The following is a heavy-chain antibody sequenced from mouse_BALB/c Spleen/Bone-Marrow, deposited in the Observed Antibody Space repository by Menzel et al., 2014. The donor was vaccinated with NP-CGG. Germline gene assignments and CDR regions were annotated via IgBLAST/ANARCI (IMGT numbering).Heavy chain of an antibody. Sequence: DVKLVGSGGALVKPGGSLKLSCAASGFTFSDYAMSWVRQSPEKRLEWVAEISNGGNYTYYPDTVTGRFTISRDNAKNTLYLEMSSLRSEDTAMYYCSRNSNYSFDFWGQGTTLTVSS. CDR3: SRNSNYSFDF. J-gene: IGHJ2*01. D-gene: IGHD2-5*01. CDR1: GFTFSDYA. CDR2: ISNGGNYT. V-gene: IGHV5-9-4*01.